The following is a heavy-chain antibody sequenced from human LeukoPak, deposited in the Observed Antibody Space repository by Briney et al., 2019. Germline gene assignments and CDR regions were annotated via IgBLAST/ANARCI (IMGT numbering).Heavy chain of an antibody. CDR3: ARRLSCSGGSCYHSADAFDI. CDR1: GYSFADYY. Sequence: ASVKVSCKASGYSFADYYIHWVRQAPGQGLEWMGWIKPDSGGTRSAQKFQGRVTMTRDTSISTAYMELSRLRSDDTAVYYCARRLSCSGGSCYHSADAFDIWGQGTMVTVSS. J-gene: IGHJ3*02. D-gene: IGHD2-15*01. V-gene: IGHV1-2*02. CDR2: IKPDSGGT.